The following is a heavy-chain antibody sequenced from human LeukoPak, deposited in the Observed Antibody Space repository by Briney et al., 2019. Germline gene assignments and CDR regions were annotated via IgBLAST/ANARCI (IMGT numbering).Heavy chain of an antibody. CDR3: ARDFAYDSSGYYWGTNPALPYDY. V-gene: IGHV3-48*01. CDR1: GFTFSSYS. CDR2: ISSSSGTI. Sequence: GGSLRLSCAASGFTFSSYSMNWVRQAPGKGLEWVSYISSSSGTIYYADSVKGRFTISRDNAKNSLYLQMNSLRAEDTAVYYCARDFAYDSSGYYWGTNPALPYDYWGQGTLVTVSS. D-gene: IGHD3-22*01. J-gene: IGHJ4*02.